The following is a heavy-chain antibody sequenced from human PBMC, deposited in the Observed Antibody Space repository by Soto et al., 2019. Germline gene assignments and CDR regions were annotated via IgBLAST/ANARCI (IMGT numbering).Heavy chain of an antibody. CDR2: ISWNSGTI. J-gene: IGHJ4*02. CDR3: VKDNHSSGWYSDY. CDR1: GFTFDLYA. D-gene: IGHD6-19*01. Sequence: EVQLLESGGGLVQPGRSLRLSCAASGFTFDLYAMHWVRQAPGKGLEWVSSISWNSGTIAYADSVKGRFTISRDNAKNFLHLQMKRLRTKDTALYYCVKDNHSSGWYSDYWGQGTLVTVSS. V-gene: IGHV3-9*01.